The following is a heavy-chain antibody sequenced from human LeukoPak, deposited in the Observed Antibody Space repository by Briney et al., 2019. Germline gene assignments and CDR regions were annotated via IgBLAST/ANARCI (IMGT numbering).Heavy chain of an antibody. J-gene: IGHJ4*02. CDR1: GFTFSSYW. V-gene: IGHV3-7*01. CDR2: IKQDGSEK. CDR3: GRATYFFDY. Sequence: PGGSLRLSCAASGFTFSSYWMSWVRQAPGKGLEWVANIKQDGSEKYYVDSVKGRFTISRDNAENSLYLQMNTLRAEDTAVYYCGRATYFFDYWGQGTLVTVYS.